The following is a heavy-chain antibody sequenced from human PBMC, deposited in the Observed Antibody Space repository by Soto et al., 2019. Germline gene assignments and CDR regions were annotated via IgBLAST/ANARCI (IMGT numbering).Heavy chain of an antibody. CDR2: INHSGST. Sequence: SETLSLTCAVYGGSFSNYYWSWIRQPPGKGLEWIGEINHSGSTNYNPSLKSRVTISVDTSKNQFSLKLSSVTAADTAVYYCARGSKQQLVRRDWFDPWGQGALVTVSS. CDR1: GGSFSNYY. CDR3: ARGSKQQLVRRDWFDP. D-gene: IGHD6-13*01. V-gene: IGHV4-34*01. J-gene: IGHJ5*02.